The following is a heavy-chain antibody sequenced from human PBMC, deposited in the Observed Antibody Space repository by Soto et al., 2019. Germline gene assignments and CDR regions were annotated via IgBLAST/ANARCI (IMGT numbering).Heavy chain of an antibody. CDR2: FIPIIGTT. Sequence: QVQLVQSGAEVKKPGSSVKVSCSASGGTISSYAITWVRQAPGQGLEWMGGFIPIIGTTNYAQKFQGRVTITADESTRTSYMEVSSLRSEDTAVYYCASLVVLEDSTGDWIDPWGQGTLVTVSS. CDR3: ASLVVLEDSTGDWIDP. D-gene: IGHD7-27*01. V-gene: IGHV1-69*01. J-gene: IGHJ5*02. CDR1: GGTISSYA.